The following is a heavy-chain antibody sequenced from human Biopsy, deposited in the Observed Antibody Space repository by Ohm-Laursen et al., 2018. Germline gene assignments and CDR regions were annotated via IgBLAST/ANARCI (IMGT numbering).Heavy chain of an antibody. D-gene: IGHD3-22*01. Sequence: GTLSLTCTVSGGSISSSTFYWGWIRQPPGKGLEWIGSVDYSGSGHYNPSLESRITISVDTSKNQFSLGLSSVTAADPAVYYCARSPPPYYYDNSGYYWVNWGQGTLVTVSS. J-gene: IGHJ4*02. CDR3: ARSPPPYYYDNSGYYWVN. CDR2: VDYSGSG. V-gene: IGHV4-39*01. CDR1: GGSISSSTFY.